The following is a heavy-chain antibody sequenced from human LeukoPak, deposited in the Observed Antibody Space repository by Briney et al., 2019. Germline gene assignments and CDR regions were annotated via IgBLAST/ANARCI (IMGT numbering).Heavy chain of an antibody. J-gene: IGHJ4*02. CDR3: AGAAGLGNYLIDY. V-gene: IGHV3-33*08. D-gene: IGHD3-16*01. Sequence: GGSLRLSCAASGFTFSGYAMRWVRQAQGKGLEWVALIRSDGSQTKYAGSVKGRFTVSRDNSKNTAFLQMSGLTVEDTAVYYCAGAAGLGNYLIDYWGQGTLVTVSS. CDR2: IRSDGSQT. CDR1: GFTFSGYA.